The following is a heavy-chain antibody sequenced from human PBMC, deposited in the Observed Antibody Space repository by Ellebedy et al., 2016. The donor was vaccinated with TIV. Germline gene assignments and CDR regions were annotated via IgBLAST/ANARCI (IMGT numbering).Heavy chain of an antibody. CDR2: IDPVGSEK. D-gene: IGHD1/OR15-1a*01. Sequence: GESLKISCAASGFTFSDYWMSWVRQAPGTWLEWVAKIDPVGSEKNYVDSVKGRFTISRDSAKNSLYLQMSSLRVEDTAVYYCARTNTPTQYFHHWGQGSLVTVSS. J-gene: IGHJ1*01. V-gene: IGHV3-7*01. CDR1: GFTFSDYW. CDR3: ARTNTPTQYFHH.